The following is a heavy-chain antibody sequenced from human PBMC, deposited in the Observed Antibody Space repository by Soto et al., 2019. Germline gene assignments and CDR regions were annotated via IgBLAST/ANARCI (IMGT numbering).Heavy chain of an antibody. V-gene: IGHV4-34*01. J-gene: IGHJ4*02. CDR1: GGSFSGYY. CDR2: INQSGST. CDR3: ARGADCSSTSCYAGGIDY. Sequence: QVQLQQWGAGLLKPSETLSLTCAVYGGSFSGYYWSWIRQPPGKGLEWIGEINQSGSTNYNPSLKSRVTIEVDKSKTQFPLKLTSVTAADTAVYYCARGADCSSTSCYAGGIDYWGQGTLVTASS. D-gene: IGHD2-2*01.